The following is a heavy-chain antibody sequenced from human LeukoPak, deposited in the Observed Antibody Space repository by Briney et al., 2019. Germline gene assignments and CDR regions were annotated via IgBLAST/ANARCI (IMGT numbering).Heavy chain of an antibody. J-gene: IGHJ4*02. V-gene: IGHV3-21*04. CDR1: GFTFSSYS. Sequence: PGGSLRLSCAASGFTFSSYSMNWVRQAPGKGLEWVSSISSSSSYIYYADSVKGRFTISRDNAKNSLYLQMNSLRAEDTAVYYCARDGANYYDSSGYYFDYWGQGTLVTVS. CDR2: ISSSSSYI. CDR3: ARDGANYYDSSGYYFDY. D-gene: IGHD3-22*01.